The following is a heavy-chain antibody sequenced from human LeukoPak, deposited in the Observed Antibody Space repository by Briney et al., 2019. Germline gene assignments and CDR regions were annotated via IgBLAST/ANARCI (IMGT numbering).Heavy chain of an antibody. CDR3: ARAPATNEWRCMDY. D-gene: IGHD2-8*02. CDR1: GYTFTDYY. J-gene: IGHJ4*02. V-gene: IGHV1-2*02. Sequence: ASVKVSCKASGYTFTDYYMHWVRQAPGQGLEWMGWINPNSGGTNYAQKFRGRVTMTRDTSISTAYMELSRLRSDDTAVYYCARAPATNEWRCMDYWGQGTLVTVSS. CDR2: INPNSGGT.